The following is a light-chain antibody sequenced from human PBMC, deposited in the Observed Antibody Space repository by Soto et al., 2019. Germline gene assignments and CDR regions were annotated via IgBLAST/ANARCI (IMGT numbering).Light chain of an antibody. CDR1: QSISSY. J-gene: IGKJ1*01. CDR2: AAS. Sequence: DIQMTQSPSSLSASVGDRVTITCRASQSISSYLNWYQQKPGKAPKLLIYAASSLQSGVPSRLSGSGSGTDFTLTISSLQPEGFATYSCQQSYSTPRTFGQGNKVEI. CDR3: QQSYSTPRT. V-gene: IGKV1-39*01.